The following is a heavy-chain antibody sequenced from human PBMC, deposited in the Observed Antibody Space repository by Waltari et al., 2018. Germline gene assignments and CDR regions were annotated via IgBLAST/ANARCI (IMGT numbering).Heavy chain of an antibody. V-gene: IGHV4-34*01. D-gene: IGHD2-2*01. CDR2: NKQSGLS. CDR1: GGSFSGYY. CDR3: ARVVPAAHMRVDY. J-gene: IGHJ4*02. Sequence: QVQLQQRGAGLLKPSETLSLTSAVHGGSFSGYYWSWIRQTPGKVLEWIGQNKQSGLSIYTPSLKTRIPISVDTSTDQYYLKLSSVTAADTAVYYCARVVPAAHMRVDYWGQRTLVTVSS.